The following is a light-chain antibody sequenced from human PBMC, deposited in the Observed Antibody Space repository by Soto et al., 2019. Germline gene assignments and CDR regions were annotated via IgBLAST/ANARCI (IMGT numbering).Light chain of an antibody. Sequence: DIQMTQSPSTLSGSVGDRVTITCRASQTISSWLAWYQQKPGKAPKLVIYKASTLKSGVPSRFSGSGSGTEGTLTISSLKPGDGATYDCQQLHSYPWTFGQGTKVDIK. V-gene: IGKV1-5*03. CDR2: KAS. CDR3: QQLHSYPWT. CDR1: QTISSW. J-gene: IGKJ1*01.